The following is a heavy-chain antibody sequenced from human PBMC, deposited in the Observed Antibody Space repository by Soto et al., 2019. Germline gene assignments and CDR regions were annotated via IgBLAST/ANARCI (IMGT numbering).Heavy chain of an antibody. CDR2: IYSGGST. V-gene: IGHV3-66*01. Sequence: EVQLVESGGGLVQPGGSLRLSCAASGFTVSSNYMSWVRQAPGKGLEWVSAIYSGGSTYYAASVKARVTISRDNTKNTLYLQMNTLRADDTAVYFCVRRPLVPAADVGGDAFDIWGQGTMVTVSS. J-gene: IGHJ3*02. D-gene: IGHD2-2*01. CDR3: VRRPLVPAADVGGDAFDI. CDR1: GFTVSSNY.